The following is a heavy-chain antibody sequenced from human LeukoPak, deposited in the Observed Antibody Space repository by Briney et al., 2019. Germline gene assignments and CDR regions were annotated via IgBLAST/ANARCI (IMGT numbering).Heavy chain of an antibody. V-gene: IGHV4-59*01. CDR1: GGSISTYY. J-gene: IGHJ3*02. D-gene: IGHD4-23*01. CDR3: ARLRRYGGNSPRAFDI. CDR2: IYYTGST. Sequence: PSETLSLTCTVSGGSISTYYWSWIRQPPGKGLEWIGYIYYTGSTNYNPSLKSRVTISVDTSKNQFSLKLSSVTAADTAVYYCARLRRYGGNSPRAFDIWGQGTMVTVSS.